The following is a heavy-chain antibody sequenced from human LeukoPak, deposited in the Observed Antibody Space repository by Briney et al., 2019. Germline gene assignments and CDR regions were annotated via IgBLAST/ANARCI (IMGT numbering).Heavy chain of an antibody. V-gene: IGHV1-18*01. CDR1: GYTFTSYG. D-gene: IGHD3-22*01. CDR2: ISAYNGNT. CDR3: ARITARITMIVVVPSHAFDI. Sequence: ASVKVSCKVSGYTFTSYGISWVRQAPGQGLEWMGWISAYNGNTNYAQRLQGRVTMTTDTSTSTAYMELRSLRPDDTAVYYCARITARITMIVVVPSHAFDIWGQGTMVTVSS. J-gene: IGHJ3*02.